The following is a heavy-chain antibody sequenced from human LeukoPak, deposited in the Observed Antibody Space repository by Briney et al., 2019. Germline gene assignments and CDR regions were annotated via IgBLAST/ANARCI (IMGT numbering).Heavy chain of an antibody. Sequence: ASVKVSCKASGGTFSSYAISWVRQAPGQGLEWMGRIIPILGIANYAQKFQGRVTITADKSTSTAYMELSSLRSEDTAVYYCASRPLYGDSVPHWGQGTLVTVSS. CDR1: GGTFSSYA. V-gene: IGHV1-69*04. CDR3: ASRPLYGDSVPH. CDR2: IIPILGIA. J-gene: IGHJ4*02. D-gene: IGHD4-17*01.